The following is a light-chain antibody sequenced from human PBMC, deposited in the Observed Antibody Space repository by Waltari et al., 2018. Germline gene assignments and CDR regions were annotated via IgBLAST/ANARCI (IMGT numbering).Light chain of an antibody. J-gene: IGLJ2*01. CDR2: DVN. CDR1: SGDVGGYDL. V-gene: IGLV2-11*01. CDR3: CSYAGTYTFVL. Sequence: QSALTQPRSVSGSPGQSVTISCTGTSGDVGGYDLVSWYQQHPGKAPKLIIYDVNKRPSGVPDRVSGSKSGNTASLTIAGLQAEDETDYYCCSYAGTYTFVLFGGGTRLTVL.